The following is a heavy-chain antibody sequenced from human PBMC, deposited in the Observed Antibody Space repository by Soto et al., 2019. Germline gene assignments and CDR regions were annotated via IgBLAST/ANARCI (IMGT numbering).Heavy chain of an antibody. J-gene: IGHJ4*02. CDR1: GFNFADYA. CDR2: IGWTGGAI. CDR3: VKDIAPGEVPLSYFDN. D-gene: IGHD3-10*01. V-gene: IGHV3-9*01. Sequence: EVQLVESGGGLVQPVRSLRLACATYGFNFADYAMHWVRQAPGKGLEWVSGIGWTGGAIGDADSVTGRFIISRDNAKNSLYLQMNSLRPEDTALYYCVKDIAPGEVPLSYFDNWGQGTLVTVSS.